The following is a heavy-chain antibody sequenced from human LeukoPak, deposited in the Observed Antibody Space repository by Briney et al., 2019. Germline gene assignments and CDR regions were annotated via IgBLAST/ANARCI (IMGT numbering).Heavy chain of an antibody. V-gene: IGHV4-39*01. CDR1: GGSIRSSYYY. CDR2: IYDSGST. CDR3: ARLTYGGGGSYYFDY. D-gene: IGHD4-23*01. Sequence: PSETLSLTCTVSGGSIRSSYYYWGWIRQPPGKGLEWIGSIYDSGSTYYNPSLKSRVTISVDTSKNQFSLKLSSVTAADTAVYYCARLTYGGGGSYYFDYWGQGTLVTVSS. J-gene: IGHJ4*02.